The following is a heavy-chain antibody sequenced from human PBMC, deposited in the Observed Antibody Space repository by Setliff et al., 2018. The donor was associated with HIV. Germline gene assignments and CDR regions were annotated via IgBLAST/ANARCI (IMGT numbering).Heavy chain of an antibody. V-gene: IGHV4-39*01. CDR3: VTVVQDDLGVALFDY. CDR1: GDSVSSRSYY. J-gene: IGHJ4*02. CDR2: IYFNGIT. Sequence: SETLSLTCSVSGDSVSSRSYYWGWIRQSPGKGLEWIGSIYFNGITHDNPSLKSRVTTSVDTSKNQFSLKLSSVTATDTAIYYCVTVVQDDLGVALFDYWGQGTLVTVSS. D-gene: IGHD3-3*01.